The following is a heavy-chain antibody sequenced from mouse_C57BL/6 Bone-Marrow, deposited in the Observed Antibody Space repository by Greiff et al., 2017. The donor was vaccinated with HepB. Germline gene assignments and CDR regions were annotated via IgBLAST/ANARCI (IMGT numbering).Heavy chain of an antibody. J-gene: IGHJ1*03. Sequence: QVQLQQSGPELVKPGASVKISCKASGYAFSSSWMNWVKQRPGKGLEWIGRIYPGDGDTNYTGKFKGKATLTADKSSSTAYMQLSRLTSEDSAVYVCARSYGSSSYWYFDVWGTGTTVTVSS. V-gene: IGHV1-82*01. CDR2: IYPGDGDT. CDR1: GYAFSSSW. D-gene: IGHD1-1*01. CDR3: ARSYGSSSYWYFDV.